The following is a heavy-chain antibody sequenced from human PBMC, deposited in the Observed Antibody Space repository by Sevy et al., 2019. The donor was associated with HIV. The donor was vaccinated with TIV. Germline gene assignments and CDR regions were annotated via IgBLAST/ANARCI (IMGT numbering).Heavy chain of an antibody. CDR1: GFTFSDYY. V-gene: IGHV3-11*01. Sequence: GGSPRLSCAASGFTFSDYYMSWIRQAPGKGLEWVSYISSSGGTIYYADSVKGRFTISRDNAKNSLYLQMNSLRAEDTAVYYCARDLGYSSGWSPPYYFDYWGQGTLVTVSS. CDR3: ARDLGYSSGWSPPYYFDY. J-gene: IGHJ4*02. D-gene: IGHD6-19*01. CDR2: ISSSGGTI.